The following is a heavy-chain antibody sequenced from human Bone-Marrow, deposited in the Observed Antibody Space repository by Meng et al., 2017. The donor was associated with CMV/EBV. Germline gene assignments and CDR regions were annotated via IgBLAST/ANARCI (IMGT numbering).Heavy chain of an antibody. V-gene: IGHV4-61*01. D-gene: IGHD6-6*01. CDR3: ASTTQRAQLDY. CDR2: IYYSGST. J-gene: IGHJ4*02. CDR1: GGSVSSGSYY. Sequence: GSLRRSCTVSGGSVSSGSYYWSWIRQPPGKGLEWIGYIYYSGSTNYNPPPKSRVTITVDTSKTQFSLKLSCVTAADTAVYYCASTTQRAQLDYWGQGTLVTVSS.